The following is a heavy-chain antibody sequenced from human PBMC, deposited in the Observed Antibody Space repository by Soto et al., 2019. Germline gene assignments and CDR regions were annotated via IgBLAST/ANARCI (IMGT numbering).Heavy chain of an antibody. J-gene: IGHJ4*02. CDR1: GFTFSSYA. D-gene: IGHD6-19*01. V-gene: IGHV3-64D*08. CDR2: ISSNGGST. Sequence: GGSLRLCCSASGFTFSSYAMHWVRQAPGKGLEYVSAISSNGGSTYYADSVKGRFTISRNNSKNTLYLQMSSLRAEDTAVYYCVKEHQWLDNDYWRQGTLVTVSS. CDR3: VKEHQWLDNDY.